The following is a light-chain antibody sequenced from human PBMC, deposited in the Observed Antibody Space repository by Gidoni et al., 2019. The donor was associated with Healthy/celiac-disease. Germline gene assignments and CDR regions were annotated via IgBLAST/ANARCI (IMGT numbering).Light chain of an antibody. J-gene: IGKJ1*01. CDR2: AAS. V-gene: IGKV1-39*01. CDR3: QQSDSTPGT. CDR1: QSISSY. Sequence: DIQMTQSPSSLSASVGDRVTITRRASQSISSYLNWYQQKPGKAPKLLIYAASSLQSGVPSRFSGSGSGTDFTLTISSLQPEDFATYYCQQSDSTPGTFGQGTKVEIK.